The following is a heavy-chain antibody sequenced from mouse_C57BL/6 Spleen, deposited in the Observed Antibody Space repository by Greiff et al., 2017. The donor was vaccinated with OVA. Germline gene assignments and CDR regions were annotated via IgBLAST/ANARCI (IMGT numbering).Heavy chain of an antibody. V-gene: IGHV1-52*01. Sequence: QVQLQQPGAELVRPGSSVKLSCKASGYTFTSYWMHWVKQRPIQGLEWIGNIDPSDSETHYNQKFKDKATLTVDKSSSTAYMQLSSLTSEDSAVYYGARRSYSNYGYFDVWGTGTTVTVSS. CDR2: IDPSDSET. CDR1: GYTFTSYW. J-gene: IGHJ1*03. D-gene: IGHD2-5*01. CDR3: ARRSYSNYGYFDV.